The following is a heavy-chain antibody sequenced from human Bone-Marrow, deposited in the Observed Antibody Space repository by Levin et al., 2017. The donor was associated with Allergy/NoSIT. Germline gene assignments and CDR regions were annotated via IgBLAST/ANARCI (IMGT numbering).Heavy chain of an antibody. J-gene: IGHJ4*02. V-gene: IGHV3-74*01. CDR2: INRGGSST. CDR1: GFAFSNYW. Sequence: GGSPRLSCAASGFAFSNYWMHWVRQAPGKGLVWVSRINRGGSSTTYADSVKGRFTISRDNAKNTLYLQMNSLRAEDTAVYYCARDPFAYNFGSGSYLDYWGQGTLVSVSS. D-gene: IGHD3-10*01. CDR3: ARDPFAYNFGSGSYLDY.